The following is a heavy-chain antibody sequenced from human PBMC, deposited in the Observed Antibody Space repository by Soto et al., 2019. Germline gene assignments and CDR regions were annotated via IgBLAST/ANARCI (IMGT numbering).Heavy chain of an antibody. V-gene: IGHV5-10-1*01. D-gene: IGHD6-13*01. J-gene: IGHJ6*02. CDR1: GYSFTSYW. Sequence: PGESRQISCKGSGYSFTSYWISWVRQMPGKGLEWMGRIDPSDSYTNYRPSFQCHVTISADKSISTAYLQWSSQKASDTAMYYCAIRGSSHPYYYYGMYVWDQETTFTVSS. CDR3: AIRGSSHPYYYYGMYV. CDR2: IDPSDSYT.